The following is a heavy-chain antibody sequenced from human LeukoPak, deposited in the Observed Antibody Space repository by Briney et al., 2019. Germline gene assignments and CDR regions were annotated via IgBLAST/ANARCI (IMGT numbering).Heavy chain of an antibody. D-gene: IGHD3-10*01. CDR2: INPNSGGT. CDR3: ARDSVVRGVMGNWFDL. Sequence: EWMGWINPNSGGTNYAQKLQGRVTMTRDASISTAYMDLRRLRSDDTAVYYCARDSVVRGVMGNWFDLWGQGTLVTVSS. J-gene: IGHJ5*02. V-gene: IGHV1-2*02.